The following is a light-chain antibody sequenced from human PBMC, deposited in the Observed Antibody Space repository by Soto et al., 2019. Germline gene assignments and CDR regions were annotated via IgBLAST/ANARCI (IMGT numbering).Light chain of an antibody. CDR1: QSINNY. V-gene: IGKV3-11*01. CDR3: QQRRDWPLT. J-gene: IGKJ4*01. Sequence: EIALTQSPATLSLSPGERATLSCRASQSINNYLIWYQQKPGQAPRLLIHDASSRATGIPARFSGSGSGTDFTLTISSLEPEDFAVYYCQQRRDWPLTFGGGTNVE. CDR2: DAS.